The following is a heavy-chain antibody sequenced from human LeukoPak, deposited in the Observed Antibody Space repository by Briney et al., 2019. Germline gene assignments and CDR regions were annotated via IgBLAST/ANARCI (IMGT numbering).Heavy chain of an antibody. CDR1: GFTFSSYS. CDR2: ISSSSSYI. CDR3: ARGVDYYDSSGYYYFDY. Sequence: GGSLRLSCAASGFTFSSYSMNWVRQAPGKGLEWVSSISSSSSYIYYADSVMGRFTISRDNAKNSLYLQMNSLRAEDTAVYYCARGVDYYDSSGYYYFDYWGQGTLVTVSS. D-gene: IGHD3-22*01. J-gene: IGHJ4*02. V-gene: IGHV3-21*01.